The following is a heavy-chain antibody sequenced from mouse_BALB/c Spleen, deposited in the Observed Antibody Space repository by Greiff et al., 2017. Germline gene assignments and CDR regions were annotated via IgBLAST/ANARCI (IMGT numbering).Heavy chain of an antibody. CDR2: IDPENGNT. J-gene: IGHJ3*01. D-gene: IGHD2-4*01. CDR1: GFNIKDYY. CDR3: ASPYDSFAY. Sequence: EVQLQQSGAELVRPGALVKLSCKASGFNIKDYYMHWVKQRPEQGLEWIGWIDPENGNTIYDPKFQSKASITADTSSNTAYLQLSSLTSEDTAVYYCASPYDSFAYWGQGTLVTVSA. V-gene: IGHV14-1*02.